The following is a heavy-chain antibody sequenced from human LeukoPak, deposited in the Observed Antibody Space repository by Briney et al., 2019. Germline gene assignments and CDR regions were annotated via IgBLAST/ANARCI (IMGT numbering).Heavy chain of an antibody. V-gene: IGHV1-69*05. CDR3: ARVTDHDYGSGEYYFDY. J-gene: IGHJ4*02. CDR2: IIPIFGTA. Sequence: GASVKVSCKSSGGTFSSYAISWVRQAPGQGLEWMGGIIPIFGTANYAQKFQGRVTITTDESTSTAYMELSSLRYEDTGVYYCARVTDHDYGSGEYYFDYWGQGTLVTVSS. CDR1: GGTFSSYA. D-gene: IGHD3-10*01.